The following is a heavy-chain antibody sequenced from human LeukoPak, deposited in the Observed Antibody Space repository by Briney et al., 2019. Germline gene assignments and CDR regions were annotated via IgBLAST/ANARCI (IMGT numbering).Heavy chain of an antibody. J-gene: IGHJ4*02. V-gene: IGHV4-39*02. D-gene: IGHD2-15*01. Sequence: PSETLSLTCTVSGGSISSGSYFCASIRQPPGNGLEWVGSIYFRGNTNYSPSIESRVTISVDTSKNHISLKLSSVTAADTAVYFCASFQWSRRGGFDYWGQGTLVSVSS. CDR2: IYFRGNT. CDR1: GGSISSGSYF. CDR3: ASFQWSRRGGFDY.